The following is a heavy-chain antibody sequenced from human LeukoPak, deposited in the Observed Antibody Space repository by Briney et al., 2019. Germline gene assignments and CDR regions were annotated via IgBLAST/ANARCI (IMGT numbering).Heavy chain of an antibody. D-gene: IGHD3-10*01. J-gene: IGHJ4*02. Sequence: ASVKVSCKASGYTFNNYGITWVRQAPGQCLEWMGWISAYNGNTNYAQKFQGRVTMTTDTSTSTAYMELRSLKYDDTAVYYCAREGGSGSYYNGNDYWGQGTLVTVSS. CDR1: GYTFNNYG. V-gene: IGHV1-18*01. CDR3: AREGGSGSYYNGNDY. CDR2: ISAYNGNT.